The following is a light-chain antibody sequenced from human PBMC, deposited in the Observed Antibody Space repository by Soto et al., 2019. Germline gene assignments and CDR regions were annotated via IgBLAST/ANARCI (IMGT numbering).Light chain of an antibody. J-gene: IGLJ1*01. CDR2: GNS. Sequence: QSVLTQPPSVSGAPGQRVTISCTGSSSNIGAGYDVHWYQQLPGTAPKLLIYGNSNRPSGVPDRFSGSKSGTSAPLAITGLQAEDEADYYCQSYDSSQGVFGTGTKVTVL. CDR1: SSNIGAGYD. V-gene: IGLV1-40*01. CDR3: QSYDSSQGV.